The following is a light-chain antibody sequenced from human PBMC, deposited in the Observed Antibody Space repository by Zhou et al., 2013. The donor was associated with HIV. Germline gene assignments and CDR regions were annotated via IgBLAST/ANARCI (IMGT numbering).Light chain of an antibody. J-gene: IGKJ2*01. CDR2: DAS. V-gene: IGKV3-11*01. CDR1: QSVSRY. CDR3: QQRSDWPPYT. Sequence: IMLTQSPGTLSLSPGERATLSCRASQSVSRYLAWYQQKPGQAPRLLIYDASNRATGIPARFSGSGSGTDFTLTISSLEPEDFAVYYCQQRSDWPPYTFGQGTKLEIK.